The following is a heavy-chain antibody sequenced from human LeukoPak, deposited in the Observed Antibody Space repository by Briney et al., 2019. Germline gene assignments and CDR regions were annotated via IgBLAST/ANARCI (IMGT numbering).Heavy chain of an antibody. Sequence: GSLRLSCAASGFTFSSYAMSWVHQAPGKGLEWVSAISGSGGSTYYADSVKGRFTISRDNSKNTLYLQMNSLRAEDTAVYYCAKGLVDSGSYFFGYWGQGTLVTVSS. J-gene: IGHJ4*02. V-gene: IGHV3-23*01. CDR3: AKGLVDSGSYFFGY. CDR2: ISGSGGST. D-gene: IGHD1-26*01. CDR1: GFTFSSYA.